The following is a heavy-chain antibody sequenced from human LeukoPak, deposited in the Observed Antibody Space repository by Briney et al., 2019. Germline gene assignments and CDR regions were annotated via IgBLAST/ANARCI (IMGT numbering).Heavy chain of an antibody. CDR2: ISGSADSS. V-gene: IGHV3-21*01. J-gene: IGHJ5*02. D-gene: IGHD6-13*01. CDR3: AREGAAAERNWFDP. Sequence: GGSLRLSCAVSGFTFSSYSMNWVRQAPGKGLEWVSAISGSADSSYYADSVKGRFTISRDNAKNSLYLQMNSLRAEDTAVYYCAREGAAAERNWFDPWGQGTLVTVSS. CDR1: GFTFSSYS.